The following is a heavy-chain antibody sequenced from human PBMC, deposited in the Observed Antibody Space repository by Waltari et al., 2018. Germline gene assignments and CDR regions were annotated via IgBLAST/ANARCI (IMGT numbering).Heavy chain of an antibody. J-gene: IGHJ4*02. CDR1: GFPFSSYG. CDR2: ISYDGSNK. Sequence: QVQLVESGGGVVQPGRSLRLSCAASGFPFSSYGMHWVRPARGKGLEWVAVISYDGSNKYYADSVKGRFTISRDNSKNTLYLQMNSLRAEDTAVYYCAKERITIFGVVGLDYWGQGTLVTVSS. CDR3: AKERITIFGVVGLDY. V-gene: IGHV3-30*18. D-gene: IGHD3-3*01.